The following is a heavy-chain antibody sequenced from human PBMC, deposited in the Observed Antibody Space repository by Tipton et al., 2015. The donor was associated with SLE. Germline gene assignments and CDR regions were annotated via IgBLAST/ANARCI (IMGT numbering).Heavy chain of an antibody. CDR3: ARRRGYSDAFDI. Sequence: LRLSCAASGFTFSSYAMSWVRQAPGKGLEWVSAISGSGGSTYYADSVKGRFTISRDNSKNTLYLQMNSLRAEDTAVYYCARRRGYSDAFDIWGQGTMVTVSS. V-gene: IGHV3-23*01. CDR1: GFTFSSYA. J-gene: IGHJ3*02. D-gene: IGHD3-3*01. CDR2: ISGSGGST.